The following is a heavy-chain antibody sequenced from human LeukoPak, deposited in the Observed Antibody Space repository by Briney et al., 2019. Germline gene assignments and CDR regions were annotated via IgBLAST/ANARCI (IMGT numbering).Heavy chain of an antibody. CDR3: ARGDGDSSGYTNLAFDT. Sequence: SETLSLTCAVSGGSISSGGYSWSWIRQPPGKGLEWIGYIYYSGSTYYNPSLKSRVTISVDRSKNQFSLKLSSVTAADTAVYYCARGDGDSSGYTNLAFDTWGQGTMVTVSS. J-gene: IGHJ3*02. CDR1: GGSISSGGYS. V-gene: IGHV4-30-2*01. CDR2: IYYSGST. D-gene: IGHD3-22*01.